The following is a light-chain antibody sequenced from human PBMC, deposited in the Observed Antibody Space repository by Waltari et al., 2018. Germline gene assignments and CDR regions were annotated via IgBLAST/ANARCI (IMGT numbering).Light chain of an antibody. V-gene: IGKV3-11*01. CDR2: VAS. CDR3: QRRSNWPPPIT. Sequence: EIVLTQPPATLSLSAGETATLACSASHSVSNYLAWYQQQPGQAPGLLIYVASDCATGIPARFSVSGSGTDFTLTIGSLGPEDFAVYYCQRRSNWPPPITFGQGTRLEIK. CDR1: HSVSNY. J-gene: IGKJ5*01.